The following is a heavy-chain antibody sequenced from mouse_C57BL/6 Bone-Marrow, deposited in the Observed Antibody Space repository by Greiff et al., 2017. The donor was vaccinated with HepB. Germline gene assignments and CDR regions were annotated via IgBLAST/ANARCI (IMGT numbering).Heavy chain of an antibody. CDR3: AKKENDYYAMDY. CDR1: GFSLTSYG. J-gene: IGHJ4*01. V-gene: IGHV2-5*01. CDR2: IWRGGST. Sequence: VKLVESGPGLVQPSQSLSITCTVSGFSLTSYGVHWVRQSPGKGLEWLGVIWRGGSTDYNAAFMSRLSITKDNSKSQVFFKMNSLQADDTAIYYCAKKENDYYAMDYWGQGTSVTVSS.